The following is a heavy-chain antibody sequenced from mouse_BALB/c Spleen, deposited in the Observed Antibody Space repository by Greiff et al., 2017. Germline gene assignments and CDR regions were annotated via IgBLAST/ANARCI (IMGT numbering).Heavy chain of an antibody. CDR1: GFTFSSYG. J-gene: IGHJ4*01. V-gene: IGHV5-6*01. CDR3: ARQGSYDYDGYAMDY. Sequence: EVQRVESGGDLVKPGGSLKLSCAASGFTFSSYGMSWVRQTPDKRLEWVATISSGGSYTYYPDSVKGRFTISRDNAKNTLYLQMSSLKSEDTAMYYCARQGSYDYDGYAMDYWGQGTSVTVSS. CDR2: ISSGGSYT. D-gene: IGHD2-4*01.